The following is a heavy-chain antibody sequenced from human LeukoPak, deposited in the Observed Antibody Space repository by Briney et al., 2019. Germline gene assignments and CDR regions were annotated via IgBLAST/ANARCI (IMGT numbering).Heavy chain of an antibody. D-gene: IGHD2-15*01. Sequence: ASVKVSCKVSEYTLSKLSIHWVRQAPGKGLEWIGGFDRELGDATFAQKFQGRVTLTEDTSTDTVFMDLSSLRSEDTAMYYCATEKGLGYCSRINCQGDSWGQGTLVTVSS. CDR3: ATEKGLGYCSRINCQGDS. CDR1: EYTLSKLS. J-gene: IGHJ4*02. V-gene: IGHV1-24*01. CDR2: FDRELGDA.